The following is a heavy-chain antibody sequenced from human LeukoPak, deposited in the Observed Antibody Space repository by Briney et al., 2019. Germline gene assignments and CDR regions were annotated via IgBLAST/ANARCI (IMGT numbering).Heavy chain of an antibody. Sequence: GGSLRLSCAASGFTFSSYAMSWVREAAGKGLEWVSAISNSDDGRYYADSVKGRFTISRDNSKNTLYLQMNSLRAEDTAVYYCARGYGAFDSWGQGTLVTVSS. CDR2: ISNSDDGR. CDR1: GFTFSSYA. J-gene: IGHJ4*02. CDR3: ARGYGAFDS. V-gene: IGHV3-23*01. D-gene: IGHD5-12*01.